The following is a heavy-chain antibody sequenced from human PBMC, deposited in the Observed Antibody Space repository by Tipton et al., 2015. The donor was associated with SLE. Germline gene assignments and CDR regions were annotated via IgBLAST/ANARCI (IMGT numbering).Heavy chain of an antibody. CDR1: GGSISSGSYY. CDR2: IYYSGNT. V-gene: IGHV4-61*10. CDR3: ARGKGWFDP. Sequence: TLSLTCTVSGGSISSGSYYWSWIRQPAGKGLEWIGYIYYSGNTKYNPSLKSRVTISVDTPKNQFSLKLSSVTAADTALYYCARGKGWFDPWGQGILVTVSS. J-gene: IGHJ5*02.